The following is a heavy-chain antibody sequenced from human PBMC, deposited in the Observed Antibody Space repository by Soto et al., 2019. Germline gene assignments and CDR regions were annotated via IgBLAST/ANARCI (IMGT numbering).Heavy chain of an antibody. D-gene: IGHD2-21*02. CDR2: INAGNGNT. V-gene: IGHV1-3*05. CDR1: GYTFTSYA. CDR3: ARSIVVVTALDY. J-gene: IGHJ4*02. Sequence: QVQLVQSGAEEKKPGASVKVSCKASGYTFTSYAMHWVRQAPGQRLEWMGWINAGNGNTKYSQKFQGRVTITRDTSASHAYRELSSLRSEDTAVYYCARSIVVVTALDYWGQGTLVTVSS.